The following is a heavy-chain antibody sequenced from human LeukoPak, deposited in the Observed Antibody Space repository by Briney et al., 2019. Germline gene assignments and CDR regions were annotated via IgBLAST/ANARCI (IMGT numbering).Heavy chain of an antibody. J-gene: IGHJ5*02. CDR3: ALGRNIVIVPAAISEWFDP. CDR1: GYTFTGCY. CDR2: INPNSGGT. V-gene: IGHV1-2*02. D-gene: IGHD2-2*01. Sequence: ASVKVSCKASGYTFTGCYMHWVRQAPGQGLEWMGWINPNSGGTNYAQKFQGRVTMTRDTSISTAHMELSGLRSDDTAVYYCALGRNIVIVPAAISEWFDPWGQGTLVTVSS.